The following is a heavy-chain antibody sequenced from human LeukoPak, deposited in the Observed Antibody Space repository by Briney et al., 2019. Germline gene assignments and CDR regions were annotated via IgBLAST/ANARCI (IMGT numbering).Heavy chain of an antibody. J-gene: IGHJ2*01. D-gene: IGHD4-23*01. CDR1: GGSFSGYY. CDR3: ARGFSGGKPTVATLRRYFDL. V-gene: IGHV4-34*01. CDR2: INHSGST. Sequence: PSETLSLTCAVYGGSFSGYYWSWIRQPPGKGLEWIGEINHSGSTNYNPSLKSRVTISVDTSKNQFSLKLSSVTAADTAVYYCARGFSGGKPTVATLRRYFDLWGRGTLVTVSS.